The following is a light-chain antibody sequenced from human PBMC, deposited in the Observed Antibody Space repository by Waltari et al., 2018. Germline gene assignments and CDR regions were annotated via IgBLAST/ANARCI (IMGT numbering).Light chain of an antibody. CDR1: EDIRTW. CDR2: HAS. J-gene: IGKJ1*01. Sequence: DIRMTQSPSSVSASVGDRVTTTCRASEDIRTWLAWYQQKPGKAPRLLIYHASGLQSGVPSRFSGSGSGTDFTLTINSLQPEDFATYSCQQSGTFPPTFGPGTKVEI. CDR3: QQSGTFPPT. V-gene: IGKV1-12*01.